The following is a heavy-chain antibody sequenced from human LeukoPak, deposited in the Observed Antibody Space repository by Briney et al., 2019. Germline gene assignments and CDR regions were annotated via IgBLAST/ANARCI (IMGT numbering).Heavy chain of an antibody. CDR2: ISSSSSYI. D-gene: IGHD5/OR15-5a*01. J-gene: IGHJ4*02. Sequence: GGSLRLSCAASGFTFSSYSMNWVRQAPGKGLEWVSSISSSSSYINYADSVKGRFTISRDNAKNSLYLQMNSLRAEDTAVYYCARAVSRYCFDYWGQGALVTVSS. V-gene: IGHV3-21*01. CDR3: ARAVSRYCFDY. CDR1: GFTFSSYS.